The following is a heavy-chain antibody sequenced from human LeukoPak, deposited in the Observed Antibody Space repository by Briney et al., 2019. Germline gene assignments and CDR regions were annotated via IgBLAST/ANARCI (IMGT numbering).Heavy chain of an antibody. CDR3: ARDLSTDSNYAYGMDV. CDR1: GGSISSGDYY. J-gene: IGHJ6*02. CDR2: TYYSGST. Sequence: PSQTLSLTCTVSGGSISSGDYYWSWIRQPPGKGLEWIGYTYYSGSTYYNPSLKSRVTISVDTSKNQFSLKLSSVTAADTAVYYCARDLSTDSNYAYGMDVWGQGTTVTVSS. D-gene: IGHD4-11*01. V-gene: IGHV4-30-4*01.